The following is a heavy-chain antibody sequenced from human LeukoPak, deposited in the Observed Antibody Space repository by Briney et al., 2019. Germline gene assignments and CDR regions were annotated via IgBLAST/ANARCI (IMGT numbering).Heavy chain of an antibody. V-gene: IGHV3-73*01. Sequence: PGGSLRLSCAASGFTFSGSAMHWVRQASGKGLEWVGRIRSKANSYATAYAASVKGRFTISRDDSKNTAYLQMNSLKTEDTAVYYCTRHDLYGDGYNSRVDYWGQGTLVTVSS. CDR1: GFTFSGSA. D-gene: IGHD5-24*01. J-gene: IGHJ4*02. CDR3: TRHDLYGDGYNSRVDY. CDR2: IRSKANSYAT.